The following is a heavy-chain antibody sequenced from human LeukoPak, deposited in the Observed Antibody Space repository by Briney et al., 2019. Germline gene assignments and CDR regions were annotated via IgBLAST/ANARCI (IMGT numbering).Heavy chain of an antibody. V-gene: IGHV3-20*04. D-gene: IGHD3-9*01. CDR1: GFTFDDYG. Sequence: PGGSLRLSCAASGFTFDDYGMSWVRQAPGKGLERVSGINWNGGSTGYADSVKGRFTISRDNAKNSLYLQMNSLRAEDTAVYYCARIPLLRYFDWFAESGAFDIWGQGTMVTVSS. J-gene: IGHJ3*02. CDR2: INWNGGST. CDR3: ARIPLLRYFDWFAESGAFDI.